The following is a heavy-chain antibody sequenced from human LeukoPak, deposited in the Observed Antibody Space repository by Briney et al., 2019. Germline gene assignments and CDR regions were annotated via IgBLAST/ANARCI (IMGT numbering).Heavy chain of an antibody. CDR1: GGSISSSSYY. CDR3: ARLIDSSGYYFDY. CDR2: IYYSGST. D-gene: IGHD3-22*01. Sequence: SETLSLTCTVPGGSISSSSYYWGWIRQPPGKGLEWIGSIYYSGSTYYNPSLKSRVTISVDTSKNQFSLKLSSVTAADTAVYYCARLIDSSGYYFDYWGQGTLVTVSS. J-gene: IGHJ4*02. V-gene: IGHV4-39*01.